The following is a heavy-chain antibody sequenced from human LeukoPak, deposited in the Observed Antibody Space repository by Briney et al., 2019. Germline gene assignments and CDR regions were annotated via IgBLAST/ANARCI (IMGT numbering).Heavy chain of an antibody. Sequence: PSETLSLTCVVYNGSLSGHYWSWIRQSPGKGLEWIGEVNYSGSTNYNPSLKSRVTISLDTSKNKFSLNLNSVTAADMALYYCARRRIVTAGTVYLDVWDKGTTVIVTS. V-gene: IGHV4-34*01. CDR1: NGSLSGHY. D-gene: IGHD6-13*01. CDR2: VNYSGST. J-gene: IGHJ6*03. CDR3: ARRRIVTAGTVYLDV.